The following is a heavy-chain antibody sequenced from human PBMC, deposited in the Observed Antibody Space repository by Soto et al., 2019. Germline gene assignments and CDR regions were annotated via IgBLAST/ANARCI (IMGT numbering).Heavy chain of an antibody. V-gene: IGHV3-30*18. J-gene: IGHJ4*02. CDR2: ISYDGSNK. CDR1: GVTFSSYG. D-gene: IGHD3-22*01. Sequence: PXGSLRLSCSASGVTFSSYGMHWVRQAPGKGLDWVAVISYDGSNKYYADSVKGRFTISRDNSKNTLYLQMNSLRAEDTAVYYCAKLGIYYYDSSGYYTPPYYFDYWGQGSLVTVSS. CDR3: AKLGIYYYDSSGYYTPPYYFDY.